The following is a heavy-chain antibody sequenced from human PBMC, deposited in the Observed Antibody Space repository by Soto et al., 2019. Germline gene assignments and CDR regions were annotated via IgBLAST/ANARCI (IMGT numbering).Heavy chain of an antibody. CDR3: AIPTEYCSGGSCYPFHFQH. D-gene: IGHD2-15*01. V-gene: IGHV5-51*01. J-gene: IGHJ1*01. CDR1: GYSFTSYW. Sequence: GESLKISCKGSGYSFTSYWIGWVRQMPGKGLEWMGIIYPGDSDTRYSPSFQGQVTISADKSISTAYLQWSSLKASDTAMYYCAIPTEYCSGGSCYPFHFQHWGQGTLVTVSS. CDR2: IYPGDSDT.